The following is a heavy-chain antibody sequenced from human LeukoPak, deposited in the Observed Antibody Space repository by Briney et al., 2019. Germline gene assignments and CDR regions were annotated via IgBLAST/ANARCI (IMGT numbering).Heavy chain of an antibody. J-gene: IGHJ4*02. V-gene: IGHV3-33*01. CDR3: ARDYYYDSSGYWDYYFDY. D-gene: IGHD3-22*01. CDR1: GFTFSRFG. CDR2: IWYDGSNK. Sequence: GGSLRHSCAASGFTFSRFGMHWVRQAPGKGLEWVAVIWYDGSNKYYADSVKGRFTISRDNSKNTLYLEMNSLRAEDTAVYYCARDYYYDSSGYWDYYFDYWGQGTLVSVSS.